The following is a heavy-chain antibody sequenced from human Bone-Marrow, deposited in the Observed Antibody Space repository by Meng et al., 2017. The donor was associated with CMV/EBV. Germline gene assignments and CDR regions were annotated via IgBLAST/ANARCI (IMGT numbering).Heavy chain of an antibody. CDR1: GFTFSSYW. V-gene: IGHV3-74*01. CDR3: VRDLSGGGD. CDR2: INSDGSST. D-gene: IGHD3-10*01. Sequence: GESLKISCAASGFTFSSYWMHWVRQAPGKGLVWVSRINSDGSSTSYADSVKGRFTISRDNAKNTLYLQMNGLRADDTGVYFCVRDLSGGGDWGPGKLVYVSS. J-gene: IGHJ4*02.